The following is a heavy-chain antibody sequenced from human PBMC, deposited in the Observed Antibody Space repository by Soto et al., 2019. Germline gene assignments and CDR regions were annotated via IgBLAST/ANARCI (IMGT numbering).Heavy chain of an antibody. J-gene: IGHJ4*02. D-gene: IGHD2-2*01. CDR3: TRQYCSSTSCYFFDY. Sequence: GGSLRLSCAASGFTFSGSAMHWVRQASGKGLEWVSRIRSKANSYATAYAASVKGRFTISRDDSKNTAYLQMNSLKTEDTAVYYCTRQYCSSTSCYFFDYWGQGTLVTVPS. V-gene: IGHV3-73*01. CDR2: IRSKANSYAT. CDR1: GFTFSGSA.